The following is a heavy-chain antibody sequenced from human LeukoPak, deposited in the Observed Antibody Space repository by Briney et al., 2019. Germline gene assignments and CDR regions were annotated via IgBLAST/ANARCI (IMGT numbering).Heavy chain of an antibody. Sequence: GGSLRLSCAASGFTFSSYAMSWVRQAPRKGLEWVSAISGSGGSTYYADSVKGRFTISRDNSKNTLYLQMNSLRAEDTAVYYCAKDPRIAVAGYYYYYYMDVWGKGTTVTVSS. D-gene: IGHD6-19*01. CDR2: ISGSGGST. CDR1: GFTFSSYA. J-gene: IGHJ6*03. V-gene: IGHV3-23*01. CDR3: AKDPRIAVAGYYYYYYMDV.